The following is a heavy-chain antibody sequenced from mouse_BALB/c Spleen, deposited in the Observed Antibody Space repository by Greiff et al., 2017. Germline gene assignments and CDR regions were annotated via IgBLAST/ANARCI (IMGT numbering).Heavy chain of an antibody. J-gene: IGHJ4*01. D-gene: IGHD2-10*02. CDR2: ISSGGSYT. CDR1: GFTFSSYG. Sequence: EVKLVESGGDLVKPGGSLKLSCAASGFTFSSYGMSWVRQTPDKRLEWVATISSGGSYTYYPDSVKGRFTISRDNAKNTLYLQMSSLKSEDTAMYYCARTLYGNYRFYAMDYWGQGTSVTVSS. V-gene: IGHV5-6*01. CDR3: ARTLYGNYRFYAMDY.